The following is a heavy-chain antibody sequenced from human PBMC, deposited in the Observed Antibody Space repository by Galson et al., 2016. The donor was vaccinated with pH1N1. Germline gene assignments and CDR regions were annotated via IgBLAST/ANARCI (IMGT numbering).Heavy chain of an antibody. CDR1: GDSVSSNSAA. V-gene: IGHV6-1*01. J-gene: IGHJ4*02. CDR2: TYYRSKWFY. D-gene: IGHD6-19*01. CDR3: ARHSPGRAVGVFDC. Sequence: CAISGDSVSSNSAAWNWIRQSPSRGLEWLGRTYYRSKWFYNYAVSVQGRITTNPDTSKNQFSLQLNSVTPEDTAVYYCARHSPGRAVGVFDCRGQGTLVTVSS.